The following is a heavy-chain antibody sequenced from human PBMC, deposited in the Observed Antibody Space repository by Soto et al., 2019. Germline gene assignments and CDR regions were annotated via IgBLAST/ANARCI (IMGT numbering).Heavy chain of an antibody. D-gene: IGHD3-3*01. J-gene: IGHJ4*02. CDR3: AKDFRPDGKYDLDY. Sequence: EVQLLESGGGLVQPGGSLRLSCAASGFNFAGYAMNWVRQAPGRGLEWVAGILSHGQTKYYTDPVKGRFTISRDNSNNILYLQMSSLRADDTALYYCAKDFRPDGKYDLDYWGQGTPVVVSS. CDR2: ILSHGQTK. V-gene: IGHV3-23*01. CDR1: GFNFAGYA.